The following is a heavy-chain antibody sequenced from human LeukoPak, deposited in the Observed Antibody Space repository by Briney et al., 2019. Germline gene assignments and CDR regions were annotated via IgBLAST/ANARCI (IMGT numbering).Heavy chain of an antibody. V-gene: IGHV3-23*01. CDR3: AKGGIGEAGSTDA. CDR2: IGVSGNT. J-gene: IGHJ5*02. Sequence: GGSLRLSCAASGFTFTTYWMHWVRQAPGKGLEWVSSIGVSGNTFYADSVRGRFTISRENSRNTLFLQMNSLRAEDTAIYYCAKGGIGEAGSTDAWGQGTLVTVSS. D-gene: IGHD6-13*01. CDR1: GFTFTTYW.